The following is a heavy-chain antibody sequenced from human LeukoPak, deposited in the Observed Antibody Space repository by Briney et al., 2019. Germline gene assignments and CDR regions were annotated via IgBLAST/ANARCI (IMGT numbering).Heavy chain of an antibody. V-gene: IGHV3-7*01. CDR1: GFTFSSYW. Sequence: GGSLRLSCAASGFTFSSYWMSWVRQAPGKGLEWVANIKQDGSEIYYVGSVKGRFTISRDNAKNSLYLQMNGLRAEDTAVYYCARAAGYGDYGRSRYLDLWGRGTLVTVSS. CDR3: ARAAGYGDYGRSRYLDL. J-gene: IGHJ2*01. D-gene: IGHD4-17*01. CDR2: IKQDGSEI.